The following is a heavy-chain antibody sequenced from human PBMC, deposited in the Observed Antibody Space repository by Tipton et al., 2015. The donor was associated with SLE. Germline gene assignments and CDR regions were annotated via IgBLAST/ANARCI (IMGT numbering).Heavy chain of an antibody. Sequence: SLRLSCTASGFTFSSYTMNWVRQAPGKGLEWVSVISPGGTTTYYADSVKGRFTISRDNSKNTLYLQMNSLRAADTAVYYCAQDRGSRKLYDSWGQGTLVTVSS. CDR3: AQDRGSRKLYDS. CDR2: ISPGGTTT. J-gene: IGHJ5*01. D-gene: IGHD3-10*01. V-gene: IGHV3-23*01. CDR1: GFTFSSYT.